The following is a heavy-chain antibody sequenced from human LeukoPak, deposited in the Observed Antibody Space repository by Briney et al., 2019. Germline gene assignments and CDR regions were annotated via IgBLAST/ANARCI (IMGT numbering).Heavy chain of an antibody. CDR3: ARVIVATAYYYYYYYMDV. D-gene: IGHD5-12*01. J-gene: IGHJ6*03. CDR2: IYYSGST. CDR1: GGSISSDNYY. Sequence: PSETLSLTCTVSGGSISSDNYYWSWIRQPPGKGLEWIGYIYYSGSTNYNPSLKSRVTISVDTSKNQFSLKLSSVTAADTAVYYCARVIVATAYYYYYYYMDVWGKGTTVTISS. V-gene: IGHV4-61*01.